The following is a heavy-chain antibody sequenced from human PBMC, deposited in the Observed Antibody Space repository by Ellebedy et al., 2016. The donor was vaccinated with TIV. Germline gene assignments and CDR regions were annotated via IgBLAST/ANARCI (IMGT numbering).Heavy chain of an antibody. Sequence: GESLKISXAASGFTFSSYSMNWVRQAPGKGLEWVSSINPSSRFIYYSDSVKGRFIISRDNPMNSLYLQMNSLRAEDTAMYYCGRAPTGTVDFWGQGTLVTVSS. CDR1: GFTFSSYS. D-gene: IGHD1-1*01. V-gene: IGHV3-21*04. CDR2: INPSSRFI. J-gene: IGHJ4*02. CDR3: GRAPTGTVDF.